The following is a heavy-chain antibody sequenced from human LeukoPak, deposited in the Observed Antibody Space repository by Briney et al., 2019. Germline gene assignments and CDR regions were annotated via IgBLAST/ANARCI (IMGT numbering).Heavy chain of an antibody. CDR1: GGSISSNSYY. CDR3: ARDHWGSLDY. Sequence: PSETLSLTCTVSGGSISSNSYYWGWIRQPPGKGLEWIGSIYYSGSTYYRPSLKSRVTISVDSSKNHFSLKLTSVTAADTAIHYCARDHWGSLDYWGQGALVTVSS. V-gene: IGHV4-39*02. CDR2: IYYSGST. D-gene: IGHD7-27*01. J-gene: IGHJ4*02.